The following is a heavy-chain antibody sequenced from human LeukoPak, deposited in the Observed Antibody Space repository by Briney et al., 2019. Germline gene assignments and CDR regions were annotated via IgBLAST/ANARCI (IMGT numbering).Heavy chain of an antibody. V-gene: IGHV3-21*01. CDR2: ISSSSSYI. CDR3: TLGYCSSTSCLPLGY. Sequence: GGSLGLSCAASGFTFSSYSMNWVRQAPGKGLEWVSSISSSSSYIYYADSVKGRFTISRDNAKNSLYLQMNSLRAEDTAVYYCTLGYCSSTSCLPLGYWGQGTLVTVSS. D-gene: IGHD2-2*01. J-gene: IGHJ4*02. CDR1: GFTFSSYS.